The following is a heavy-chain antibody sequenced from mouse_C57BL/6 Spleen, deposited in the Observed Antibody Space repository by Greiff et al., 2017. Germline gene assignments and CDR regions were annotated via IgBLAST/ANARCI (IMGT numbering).Heavy chain of an antibody. CDR3: ARRRRGLTAWFAY. V-gene: IGHV1-80*01. J-gene: IGHJ3*01. D-gene: IGHD4-1*01. Sequence: QVHVKQSGAELVKPGASVKISCKASGYAFSSYWMNWVKQRPGKGLEWIGQIYPGDGDTNYNGKFKGKATLTADKSSSTAYMQLSSLTSEDSAVYFCARRRRGLTAWFAYWGQGTLVTVSA. CDR1: GYAFSSYW. CDR2: IYPGDGDT.